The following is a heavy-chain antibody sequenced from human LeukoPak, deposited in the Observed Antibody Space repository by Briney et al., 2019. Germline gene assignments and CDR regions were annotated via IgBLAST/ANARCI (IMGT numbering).Heavy chain of an antibody. Sequence: ASVKVSCKASGYTFTGYYMHWVRQAPGQGLEWMGWINPNSGGTNYSQKFQGWVTMTRDTSISTAYMELRRLRSDDTAVYYCARGRGYSYGLDYWGQGTLVTVSS. J-gene: IGHJ4*02. CDR2: INPNSGGT. CDR1: GYTFTGYY. V-gene: IGHV1-2*04. CDR3: ARGRGYSYGLDY. D-gene: IGHD5-18*01.